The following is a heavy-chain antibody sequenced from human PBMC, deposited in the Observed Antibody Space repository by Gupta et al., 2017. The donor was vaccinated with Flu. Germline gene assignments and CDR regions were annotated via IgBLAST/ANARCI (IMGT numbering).Heavy chain of an antibody. CDR3: ARPFCPSTTCHNWYFDL. CDR1: GYTFTGFY. J-gene: IGHJ2*01. V-gene: IGHV1-2*02. Sequence: QVQLVQSGAAVEKPGASVKVSCKASGYTFTGFYIHWVRQAPGQGLEWMGWISPSNGATSYAQKFQGRVTMTRDTSISTAYMELTRLRSDDTAVYYCARPFCPSTTCHNWYFDLWGRGTLVTVSS. D-gene: IGHD2-2*01. CDR2: ISPSNGAT.